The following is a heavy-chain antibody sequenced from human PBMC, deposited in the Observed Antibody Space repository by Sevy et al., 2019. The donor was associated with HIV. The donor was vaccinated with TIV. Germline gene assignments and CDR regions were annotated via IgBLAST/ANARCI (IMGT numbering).Heavy chain of an antibody. CDR3: ATTTAVADPPTIEY. Sequence: GGSLRLSCAASGFTFSSYSMNWVRQAPGKGLEWVSSISSSSSYIYYADSVKGRFTISRDNAKNSLYLQMNSLRAEDTAVYYCATTTAVADPPTIEYWGQGTLVTVSS. V-gene: IGHV3-21*01. CDR2: ISSSSSYI. CDR1: GFTFSSYS. J-gene: IGHJ4*02. D-gene: IGHD6-19*01.